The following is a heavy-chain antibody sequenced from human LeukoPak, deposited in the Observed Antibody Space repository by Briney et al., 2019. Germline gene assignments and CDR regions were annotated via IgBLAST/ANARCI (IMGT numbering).Heavy chain of an antibody. D-gene: IGHD7-27*01. CDR2: IRHDGTDQ. CDR3: AKDGNWASVS. V-gene: IGHV3-30*02. Sequence: PGGCLRLSCVGSGFTFSVHWVRQVPGKGLEWLTFIRHDGTDQHYADSVRGRFTISRDNSKNTVYLQMNSLRPEDTALYYCAKDGNWASVSWGQGTLVTVSS. CDR1: GFTFS. J-gene: IGHJ5*02.